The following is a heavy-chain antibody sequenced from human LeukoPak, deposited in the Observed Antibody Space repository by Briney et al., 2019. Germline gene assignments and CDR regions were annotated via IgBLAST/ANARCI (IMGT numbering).Heavy chain of an antibody. Sequence: SETLSLTCTVSGGSISSYYWSWIRQPPGKGLEWIGYIYYSGSTSYNPSLKSRVTISVDTSKNQFSLKLSSVTAADTAVYYCARGDPLPNYWGQGTLVTVSS. V-gene: IGHV4-59*01. CDR3: ARGDPLPNY. CDR1: GGSISSYY. CDR2: IYYSGST. J-gene: IGHJ4*02.